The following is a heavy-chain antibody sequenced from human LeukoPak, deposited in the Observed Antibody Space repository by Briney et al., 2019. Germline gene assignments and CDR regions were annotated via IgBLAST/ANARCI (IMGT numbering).Heavy chain of an antibody. CDR2: ISYTGNT. CDR1: GGSISGYY. V-gene: IGHV4-59*01. J-gene: IGHJ3*02. Sequence: SETLSLTCTVSGGSISGYYWSWIRQPPGKGLEWVGHISYTGNTNYNPSLKSRVTISVDTSKNQFSLKLTSVTATDTAVYYCARDVRTTEAFEIWGHGTMVTVSS. D-gene: IGHD1-14*01. CDR3: ARDVRTTEAFEI.